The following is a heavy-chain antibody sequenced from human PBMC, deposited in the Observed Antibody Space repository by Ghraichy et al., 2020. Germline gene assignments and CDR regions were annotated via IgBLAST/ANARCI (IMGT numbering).Heavy chain of an antibody. J-gene: IGHJ3*02. CDR3: ANEGYCSGGSCYSYAFDI. D-gene: IGHD2-15*01. CDR2: ISYDGSNK. V-gene: IGHV3-30*18. CDR1: GFTFSSYG. Sequence: GGSLRLSCAASGFTFSSYGMHWVRQAPGKGLEWVAVISYDGSNKYYADSVKGRFTISRDNSKNTLYLQMNSLRAEDTAVYYCANEGYCSGGSCYSYAFDIWGQGTMVTVSS.